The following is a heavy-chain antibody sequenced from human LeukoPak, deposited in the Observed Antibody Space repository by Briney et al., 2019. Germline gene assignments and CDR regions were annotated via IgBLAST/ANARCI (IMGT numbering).Heavy chain of an antibody. D-gene: IGHD5-24*01. V-gene: IGHV3-74*01. CDR2: INIDGRAT. J-gene: IGHJ4*02. CDR3: ARVVEGGDSWDY. CDR1: AFTFGNYW. Sequence: PGGSLRLSCVASAFTFGNYWTHWVRQVPGEGLVWVSRINIDGRATSYADSVKGRFTVSRDNARNTSYLQIDSLRVEDTAVYYCARVVEGGDSWDYWGQGALVTVSS.